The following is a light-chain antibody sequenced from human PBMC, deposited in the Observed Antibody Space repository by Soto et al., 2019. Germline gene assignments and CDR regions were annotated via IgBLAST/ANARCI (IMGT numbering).Light chain of an antibody. J-gene: IGKJ1*01. CDR2: DES. CDR1: QSVNSD. Sequence: IVMTQSPATVPASPGERVTLSCRASQSVNSDLAWYQQTTGQAPRPLIYDESTRATGIPDRLSGSGSGTELNLSISRLQSDDFATYYCQKYDDNSRTCGLGTKVDIK. CDR3: QKYDDNSRT. V-gene: IGKV3D-15*01.